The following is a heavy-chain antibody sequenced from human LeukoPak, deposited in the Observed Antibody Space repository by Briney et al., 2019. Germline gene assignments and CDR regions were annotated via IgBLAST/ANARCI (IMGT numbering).Heavy chain of an antibody. CDR3: ARDAGWQWPEYYFDY. D-gene: IGHD6-19*01. CDR2: INPNSGGT. J-gene: IGHJ4*02. Sequence: GASVKVSCKASGYTFTSYYMHWVRQAPGQGLEWMGWINPNSGGTNYAQKFQGWVTMTRDTSISTAYMELSRLRSDDTAVYYCARDAGWQWPEYYFDYWGQGTLVTVSS. V-gene: IGHV1-2*04. CDR1: GYTFTSYY.